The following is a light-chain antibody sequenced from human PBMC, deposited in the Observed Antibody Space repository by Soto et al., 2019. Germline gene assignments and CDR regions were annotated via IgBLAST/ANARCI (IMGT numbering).Light chain of an antibody. J-gene: IGKJ4*01. CDR2: GAS. V-gene: IGKV3-20*01. CDR1: QSVSSSY. Sequence: EIVLTQSPGTLSLSPGERATLSCRASQSVSSSYLAWYQQKPGQAPRLLIYGASSRATGIPDRFSGSGSGTDSTLTISRLEPEDFAVYYCQQYGSSPPLTFGGGTKVDIK. CDR3: QQYGSSPPLT.